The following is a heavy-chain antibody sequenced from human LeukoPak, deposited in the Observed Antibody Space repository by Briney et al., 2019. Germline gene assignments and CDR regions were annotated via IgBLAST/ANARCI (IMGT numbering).Heavy chain of an antibody. CDR2: IYYSGST. CDR3: ARWRGRAARHFDY. J-gene: IGHJ4*02. D-gene: IGHD6-6*01. Sequence: SQTLSLTCTVSGGSISSVDYYWSWIRQPPGQGLEWIGYIYYSGSTYYNPSPKSRVTISVDTSKNQFSLKLSCVTAADTAVYYCARWRGRAARHFDYWGQGTLVTVSS. V-gene: IGHV4-30-4*01. CDR1: GGSISSVDYY.